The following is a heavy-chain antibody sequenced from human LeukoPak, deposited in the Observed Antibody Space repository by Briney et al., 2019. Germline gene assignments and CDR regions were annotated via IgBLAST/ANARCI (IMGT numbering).Heavy chain of an antibody. CDR3: AREGYCSSTSCYNLDY. CDR2: IIPIFGTA. J-gene: IGHJ4*02. D-gene: IGHD2-2*02. V-gene: IGHV1-69*13. CDR1: GGTFSSYA. Sequence: ASVKVSCKXSGGTFSSYAISWVRQAPRQGLEWMGGIIPIFGTANYAQKFQGRVTITADESTSTAYMELSGLRSEDTAVYYCAREGYCSSTSCYNLDYWGQGTLVTVSS.